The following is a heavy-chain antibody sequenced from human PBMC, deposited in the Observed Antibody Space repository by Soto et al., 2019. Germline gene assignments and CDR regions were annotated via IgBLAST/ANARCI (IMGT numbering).Heavy chain of an antibody. CDR1: GFSLRTTGAG. CDR2: IYWDDDK. CDR3: AHIQYTSSWYGPY. J-gene: IGHJ4*02. Sequence: QITLKESGPTLAKPTQTLTLTCTCSGFSLRTTGAGVGWIRQPPGKALEWLAVIYWDDDKRYNPSLKTRLTITQDTCECHVVLTTTNIDPVDTATYSSAHIQYTSSWYGPYWGQGTLVTVSS. V-gene: IGHV2-5*02. D-gene: IGHD6-13*01.